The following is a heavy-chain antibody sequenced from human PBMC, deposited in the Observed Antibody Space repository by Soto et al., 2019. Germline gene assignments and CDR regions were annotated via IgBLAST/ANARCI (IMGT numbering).Heavy chain of an antibody. J-gene: IGHJ5*02. D-gene: IGHD4-17*01. V-gene: IGHV4-59*01. Sequence: SETLSLTCTVSGGSISRYYWSWIRQPPGKGLEWIGYMYDSGSTKYNPSLKSRVTIPADMFKNQFSLKVTPVTAADTAVYYCARDDYGDWWGPCGAGTVVSVSS. CDR3: ARDDYGDWWGP. CDR2: MYDSGST. CDR1: GGSISRYY.